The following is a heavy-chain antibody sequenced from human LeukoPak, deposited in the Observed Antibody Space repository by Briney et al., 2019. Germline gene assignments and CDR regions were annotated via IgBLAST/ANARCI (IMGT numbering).Heavy chain of an antibody. D-gene: IGHD6-6*01. J-gene: IGHJ4*02. CDR1: GYTFTSYD. CDR2: ISTYNDNT. CDR3: ARIQSRIIAARPGNPAFDY. V-gene: IGHV1-18*01. Sequence: GASVKVSCKASGYTFTSYDISWVRQAPGQGLEWMGWISTYNDNTHYAQKLQGRVTMTTDTSTSTVYMELKSLRSDDTAVHYCARIQSRIIAARPGNPAFDYWGRGTLSPSPQ.